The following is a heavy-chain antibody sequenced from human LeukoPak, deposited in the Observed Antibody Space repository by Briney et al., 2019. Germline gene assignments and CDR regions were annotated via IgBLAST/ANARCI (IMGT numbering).Heavy chain of an antibody. CDR2: IYYSGST. CDR3: GRDWELRFHQGGLNY. V-gene: IGHV4-39*07. J-gene: IGHJ4*02. D-gene: IGHD3-3*01. CDR1: VDCISSGRGY. Sequence: SYAVSVPCTVCVDCISSGRGYCGGLRQPPGNGLEWIGSIYYSGSTYYNPSLKSRVTISVDTSKNQFSLKLSSVTAADTAVYYCGRDWELRFHQGGLNYWGQGALVTVSS.